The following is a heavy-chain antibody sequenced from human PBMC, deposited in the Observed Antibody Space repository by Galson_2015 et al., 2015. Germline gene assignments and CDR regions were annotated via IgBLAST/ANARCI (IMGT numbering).Heavy chain of an antibody. CDR3: ARDKGSPYYYDSSGYYEPYYYGMDV. CDR1: GFTFSSYG. D-gene: IGHD3-22*01. V-gene: IGHV3-33*01. Sequence: SLRLSCAASGFTFSSYGMHWVRQAPGKGLEWVAVIWYDGSNKYYADSVKGRFTISRDNSKNTLYLQMNSLRAEDTAVYYCARDKGSPYYYDSSGYYEPYYYGMDVWGQGTTVTVSS. J-gene: IGHJ6*02. CDR2: IWYDGSNK.